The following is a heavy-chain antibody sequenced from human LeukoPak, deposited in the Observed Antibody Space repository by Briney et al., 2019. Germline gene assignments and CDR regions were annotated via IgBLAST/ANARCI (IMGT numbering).Heavy chain of an antibody. CDR3: AKFSTGCTSTSCFYFDF. V-gene: IGHV3-23*01. CDR2: ISGSGGTT. CDR1: GFTFSNYA. D-gene: IGHD2-2*01. J-gene: IGHJ4*02. Sequence: GGSLRLSCAASGFTFSNYAMNWVRHAPGKGLEWVSGISGSGGTTYYADSVKGRFTISRDNSKNTMYLQINSLRAEDTTVYYCAKFSTGCTSTSCFYFDFWGQGTLVTVSS.